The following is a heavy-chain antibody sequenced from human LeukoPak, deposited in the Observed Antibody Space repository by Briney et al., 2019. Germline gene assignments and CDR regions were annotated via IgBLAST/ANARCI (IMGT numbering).Heavy chain of an antibody. J-gene: IGHJ4*02. CDR3: ARGYDFWSGYYTFDY. CDR2: IKQDGSEK. CDR1: GFTFSSYW. Sequence: PGGSLRLSCAASGFTFSSYWMSWGRQAPGKGLEWVANIKQDGSEKYCVDSLKGRFTISRDNAKNSLYLQMNSLRAEDTAVYYCARGYDFWSGYYTFDYWGQGTLVTVSS. D-gene: IGHD3-3*01. V-gene: IGHV3-7*01.